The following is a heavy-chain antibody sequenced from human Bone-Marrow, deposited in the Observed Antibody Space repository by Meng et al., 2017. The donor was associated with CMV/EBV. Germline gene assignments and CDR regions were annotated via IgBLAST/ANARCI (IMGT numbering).Heavy chain of an antibody. V-gene: IGHV4-39*02. Sequence: GSLRLSCTVSGGSISSSSYYWGWIRQPPGKGLEWIGSIYYSGSTYYNPSLKSRVTISVDTSKNQFSLKLSSVTAADTAVYYCARDQNEYYFDYWGRGTLVTVSS. J-gene: IGHJ4*02. CDR3: ARDQNEYYFDY. CDR2: IYYSGST. CDR1: GGSISSSSYY.